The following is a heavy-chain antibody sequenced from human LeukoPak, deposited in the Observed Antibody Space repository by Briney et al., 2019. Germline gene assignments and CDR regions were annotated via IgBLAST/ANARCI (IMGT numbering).Heavy chain of an antibody. J-gene: IGHJ4*02. Sequence: PSETLSLTCTVSGGSISSYYWSWIRQPPGKGLEWIGYIYYSGSTNYNPSLKSRVTISVDTSKNQFSLKLSSVTAADTAVYYCARTARGGNLDYWGQGTLVTVSS. CDR3: ARTARGGNLDY. D-gene: IGHD4-23*01. CDR2: IYYSGST. CDR1: GGSISSYY. V-gene: IGHV4-59*01.